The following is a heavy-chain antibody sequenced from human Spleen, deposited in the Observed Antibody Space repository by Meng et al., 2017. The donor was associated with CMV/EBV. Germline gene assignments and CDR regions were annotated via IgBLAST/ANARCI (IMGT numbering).Heavy chain of an antibody. J-gene: IGHJ4*02. Sequence: SETLSLTCTVSGGSVSSRSYYWSWIRQPPGKGLEWIGYIFYSGSTNYNPSLKSRVTISVDTSKNQFSLNLKSLSAADTAVYYYARAPIDRGHGIDYWGQGTLVTVSS. V-gene: IGHV4-61*01. CDR2: IFYSGST. CDR1: GGSVSSRSYY. D-gene: IGHD1-14*01. CDR3: ARAPIDRGHGIDY.